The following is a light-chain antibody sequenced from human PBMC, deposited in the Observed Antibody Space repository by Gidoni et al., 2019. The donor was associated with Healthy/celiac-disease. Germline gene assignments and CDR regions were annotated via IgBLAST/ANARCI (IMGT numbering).Light chain of an antibody. V-gene: IGKV3-11*01. CDR2: DAS. CDR3: QHRSNWPPWT. CDR1: QSVSSY. Sequence: EIVLTQSPATLSLSPGERATLSCRASQSVSSYLACYQQKPGQAPRLLIYDASNRATGIPARFSGSGSGTDFTLTISSLEPEDFAVYYCQHRSNWPPWTFGQGTKVEIK. J-gene: IGKJ1*01.